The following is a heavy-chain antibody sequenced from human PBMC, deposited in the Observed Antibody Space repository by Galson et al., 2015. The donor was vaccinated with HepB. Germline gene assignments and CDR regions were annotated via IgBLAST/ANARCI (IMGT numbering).Heavy chain of an antibody. Sequence: ETLSLTCAVYGGSFSGYYWSWIRQPPGKGLEWIGEINHSGSTNYNPSLKSRVTITVDTSTNQFSLKLSSVPAADTAVYYCARGLRGACSGGSCYPSYYYYYYMDVWGKGTTVTVSS. CDR3: ARGLRGACSGGSCYPSYYYYYYMDV. CDR2: INHSGST. CDR1: GGSFSGYY. V-gene: IGHV4-34*01. J-gene: IGHJ6*03. D-gene: IGHD2-15*01.